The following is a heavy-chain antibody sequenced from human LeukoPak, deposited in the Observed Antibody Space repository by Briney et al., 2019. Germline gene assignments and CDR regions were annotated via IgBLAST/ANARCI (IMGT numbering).Heavy chain of an antibody. Sequence: GGSLRLSCAASGFTFSSYAMSWVRQAPGKGLEWVSAIGGSGGSTYYADSAKGRFTISRDNSKNTLYLQMNSLRAEDTAVYYCAKDPPNFEWYGDYVGYWGQGTLVTVSS. CDR2: IGGSGGST. CDR3: AKDPPNFEWYGDYVGY. V-gene: IGHV3-23*01. J-gene: IGHJ4*02. CDR1: GFTFSSYA. D-gene: IGHD4-17*01.